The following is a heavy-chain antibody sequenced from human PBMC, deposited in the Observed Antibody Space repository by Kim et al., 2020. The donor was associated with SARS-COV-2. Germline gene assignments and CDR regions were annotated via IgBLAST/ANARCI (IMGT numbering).Heavy chain of an antibody. Sequence: SVKVSCKDSGGTFSSYAISWVRQAPGQGLEWMGGIIPTFGIKNYSQKFQGRVTITANESKTTAYMELSSLSSEDTAVYYCARPDILLSSFYYGMDVWGQGPTVTVSS. CDR2: IIPTFGIK. J-gene: IGHJ6*02. D-gene: IGHD2-21*02. V-gene: IGHV1-69*13. CDR3: ARPDILLSSFYYGMDV. CDR1: GGTFSSYA.